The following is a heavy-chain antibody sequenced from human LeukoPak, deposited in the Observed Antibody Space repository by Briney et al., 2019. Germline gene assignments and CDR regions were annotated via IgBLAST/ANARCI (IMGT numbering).Heavy chain of an antibody. D-gene: IGHD3-10*01. Sequence: GASVKVSCKVSGYTLTELSMHWVRQAPGKGLEWMGGFDPEDGETIYAQKFQGRVTMTEDTSTDTAYMELSSLRSEDTAVYYCARSPYYYGSGSYYCYFDYWGQGTLVTVSS. V-gene: IGHV1-24*01. CDR2: FDPEDGET. J-gene: IGHJ4*02. CDR1: GYTLTELS. CDR3: ARSPYYYGSGSYYCYFDY.